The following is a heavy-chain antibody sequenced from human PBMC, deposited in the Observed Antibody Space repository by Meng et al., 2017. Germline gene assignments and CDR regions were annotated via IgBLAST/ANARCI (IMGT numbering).Heavy chain of an antibody. CDR3: ARDSSSGWYHNY. V-gene: IGHV3-53*02. Sequence: EVQLAETGGGLIQPGGSLRLSCTASGFSVTTSYMSWVRQAPGKGLEWVSVIYSGGSTYYADSVKGRFSISRDNSKNTLYLQMNSLRAEDTAVYFCARDSSSGWYHNYWGQGTLVTASS. CDR1: GFSVTTSY. J-gene: IGHJ4*02. D-gene: IGHD6-19*01. CDR2: IYSGGST.